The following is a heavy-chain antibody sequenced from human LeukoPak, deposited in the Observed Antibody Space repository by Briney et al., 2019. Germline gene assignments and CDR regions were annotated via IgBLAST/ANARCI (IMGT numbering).Heavy chain of an antibody. J-gene: IGHJ4*02. CDR2: IRYDGSNK. D-gene: IGHD6-13*01. V-gene: IGHV3-30*02. CDR3: AKVGHYSSSWDFDY. Sequence: GGSLRLSCAASGFTFSSYGMHWVRQAPGKGLEWVAFIRYDGSNKYYADSVKGRFTISRDNSKNTLYLQMNNLRAEDTAVYYCAKVGHYSSSWDFDYWGQGTLVTVSS. CDR1: GFTFSSYG.